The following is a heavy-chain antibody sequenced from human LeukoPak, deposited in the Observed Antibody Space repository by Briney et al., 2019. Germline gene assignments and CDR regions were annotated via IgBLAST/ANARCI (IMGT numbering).Heavy chain of an antibody. D-gene: IGHD3-22*01. CDR1: GFTFSSYA. V-gene: IGHV3-23*01. J-gene: IGHJ5*02. CDR3: AKIFDYYDSSGYYP. CDR2: ISGSGGST. Sequence: PGGSLRLSCAASGFTFSSYAMSWVRQAPGKGLEWVSAISGSGGSTYYADSVKGRFTISRDNSKNTLYLQMNSLRAEDTAVYYCAKIFDYYDSSGYYPWGQGTLVTVSS.